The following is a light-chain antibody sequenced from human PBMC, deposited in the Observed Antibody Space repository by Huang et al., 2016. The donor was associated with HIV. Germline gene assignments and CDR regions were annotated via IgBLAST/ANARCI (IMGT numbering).Light chain of an antibody. V-gene: IGKV1-27*01. Sequence: DIEMTQSPSSLSASIGDTVTITCRASQGIDTYLAWYQQKPGKVPELLIYGASTLQPGIPSRCSGSGSETDFSLTINNLQPEDVATYFCQRYNSAPLTFGGGTKVAIK. CDR2: GAS. J-gene: IGKJ4*01. CDR3: QRYNSAPLT. CDR1: QGIDTY.